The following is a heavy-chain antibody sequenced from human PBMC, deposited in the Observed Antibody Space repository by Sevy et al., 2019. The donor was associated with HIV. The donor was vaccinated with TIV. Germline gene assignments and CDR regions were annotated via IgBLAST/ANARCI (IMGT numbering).Heavy chain of an antibody. J-gene: IGHJ4*02. V-gene: IGHV4-59*08. D-gene: IGHD1-26*01. Sequence: SETLSLTCTVSGGSITSLYWNWNRQPPGKGVEWIANIYYNGHINYNPPLKSRVTLSLDTSKNQFSLRLSSVTAADTAMYYCVGENAWGRGYSWGQGTLVTVSS. CDR1: GGSITSLY. CDR2: IYYNGHI. CDR3: VGENAWGRGYS.